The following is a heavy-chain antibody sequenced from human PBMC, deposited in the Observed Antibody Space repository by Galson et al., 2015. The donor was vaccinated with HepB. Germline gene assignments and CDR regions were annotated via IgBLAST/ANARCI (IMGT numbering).Heavy chain of an antibody. CDR1: GLTFSSSA. D-gene: IGHD1-26*01. CDR2: IVVGSGNT. V-gene: IGHV1-58*01. CDR3: AKDGHAEVGAVWADAFDI. J-gene: IGHJ3*02. Sequence: SVKVSCKASGLTFSSSAVQWVRQARGQRLEWIGWIVVGSGNTNYAQKFQERVTITRDMSTSTAYMELSSLRFEDTAVYYCAKDGHAEVGAVWADAFDIWGQGTMVTVSS.